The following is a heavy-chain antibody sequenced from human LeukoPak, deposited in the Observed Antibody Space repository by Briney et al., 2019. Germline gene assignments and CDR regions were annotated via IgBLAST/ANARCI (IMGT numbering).Heavy chain of an antibody. J-gene: IGHJ4*02. CDR3: ANGGGRAAAAPNY. V-gene: IGHV1-69*13. Sequence: GASVKVSCKASGGTFSSYAISWVRQAPGQGLEWMGGIIPIFGTANYAQKFQGRVTITADESTSTAYMELSSLRAEDTAVYYCANGGGRAAAAPNYWGQGTLVTVSS. CDR2: IIPIFGTA. CDR1: GGTFSSYA. D-gene: IGHD6-13*01.